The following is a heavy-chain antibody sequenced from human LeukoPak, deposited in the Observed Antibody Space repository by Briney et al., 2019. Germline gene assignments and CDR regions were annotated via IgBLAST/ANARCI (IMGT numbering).Heavy chain of an antibody. V-gene: IGHV3-21*01. J-gene: IGHJ4*02. CDR3: ARETEPLDYGDSTNLDY. Sequence: GGSLRLSCAASGFTFSSYSMNWVRQAPGKGLEWVAFIGSRTGNIYYADSVKGRFSISRDNAKDSVCLQMNSLRADDTAVYYCARETEPLDYGDSTNLDYWGQGTLVTVSS. CDR2: IGSRTGNI. CDR1: GFTFSSYS. D-gene: IGHD4/OR15-4a*01.